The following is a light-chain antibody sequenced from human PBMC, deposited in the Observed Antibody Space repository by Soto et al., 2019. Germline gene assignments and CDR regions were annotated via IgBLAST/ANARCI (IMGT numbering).Light chain of an antibody. V-gene: IGKV3-11*01. Sequence: VFSKSLSTLSLPPGERGTLSCRASQNVAEHLAWYQQKPGQPPRLLIYAASKRATGVPARFSGSGSGTDFTLTITSLVPEDFAVYFCQKRATWLPVTFGQRTRVDIK. CDR1: QNVAEH. CDR3: QKRATWLPVT. CDR2: AAS. J-gene: IGKJ1*01.